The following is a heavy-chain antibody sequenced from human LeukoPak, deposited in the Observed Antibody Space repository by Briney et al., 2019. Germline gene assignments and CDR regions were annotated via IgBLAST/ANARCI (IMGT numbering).Heavy chain of an antibody. CDR2: IASNGGSE. CDR3: AKEDSGWYLPIFDY. D-gene: IGHD6-19*01. J-gene: IGHJ4*02. CDR1: GYRFTTYW. Sequence: GESLKISCKGSGYRFTTYWIGWVRQMPGKGLEWVAAIASNGGSEYYADSVKGRFTISRDNSKNTLYLQMNSLRAEDTAVYYCAKEDSGWYLPIFDYWGQGTLVTVSS. V-gene: IGHV3-23*01.